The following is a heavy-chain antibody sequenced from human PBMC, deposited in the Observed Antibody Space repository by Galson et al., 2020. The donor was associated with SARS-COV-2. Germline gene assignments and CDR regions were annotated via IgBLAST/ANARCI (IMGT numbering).Heavy chain of an antibody. Sequence: GESLKISCAASGFTFSSYAMHWVRQAPGKGLEWVAVISYDGSNKYYADSVKGRFTISRDNSKNTLYLQMNSLRAEDTAVYYCARTGQDASTRYFDLWGRGTLVTVSS. J-gene: IGHJ2*01. CDR3: ARTGQDASTRYFDL. CDR2: ISYDGSNK. V-gene: IGHV3-30-3*01. CDR1: GFTFSSYA. D-gene: IGHD2-8*01.